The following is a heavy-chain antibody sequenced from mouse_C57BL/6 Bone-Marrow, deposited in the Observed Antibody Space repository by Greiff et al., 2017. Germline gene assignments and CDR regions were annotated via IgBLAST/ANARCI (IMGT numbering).Heavy chain of an antibody. CDR2: IRLKSDNYAT. D-gene: IGHD2-1*01. J-gene: IGHJ3*01. Sequence: EVHLVESGGGLVQPGGSMKLSCVASGFTFSNYWMNWVRQSPEKGLEWVAQIRLKSDNYATHYAESVKGRFTISRDDSKSSVYLQMNNLRADYTGIYYCTVYYGNYLFAYWGQGTLVTVSA. CDR1: GFTFSNYW. CDR3: TVYYGNYLFAY. V-gene: IGHV6-3*01.